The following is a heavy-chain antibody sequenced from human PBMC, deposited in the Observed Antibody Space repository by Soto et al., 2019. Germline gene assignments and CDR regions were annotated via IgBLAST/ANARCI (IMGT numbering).Heavy chain of an antibody. J-gene: IGHJ6*02. CDR2: TNTDGTAT. CDR1: GFTFSAYW. V-gene: IGHV3-74*03. CDR3: TRGHYYGMDV. Sequence: GGSLRLSCAASGFTFSAYWMHWVRQAPGKGLVWVSRTNTDGTATTYADSVEGRFTISRDNAKNMLYLQMNSLRAEDTAVYYCTRGHYYGMDVWRQGTTATVSS.